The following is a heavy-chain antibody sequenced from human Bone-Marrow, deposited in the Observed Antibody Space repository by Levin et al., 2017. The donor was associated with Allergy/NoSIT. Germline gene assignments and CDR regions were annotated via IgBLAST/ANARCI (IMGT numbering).Heavy chain of an antibody. CDR1: GFIFRNYG. J-gene: IGHJ6*02. V-gene: IGHV3-33*06. D-gene: IGHD3-16*01. CDR3: SYDFGAYANGMDV. CDR2: IGHNGTQT. Sequence: GGSPRLSCVVSGFIFRNYGMHWVRQAPGKGLEWLAAIGHNGTQTYYIKSVKGRFTISRDNPKSTLYVQMNNLRADDTATYFCSYDFGAYANGMDVWGRGTPVTVSS.